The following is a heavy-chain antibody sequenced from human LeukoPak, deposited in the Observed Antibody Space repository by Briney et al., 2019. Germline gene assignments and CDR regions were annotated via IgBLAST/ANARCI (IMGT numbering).Heavy chain of an antibody. J-gene: IGHJ4*02. CDR3: ARARIDDYGNYEFDY. V-gene: IGHV4-4*07. Sequence: SETLSLTCAVSGGSISSYYWIWIQQPAGKGLECIGRIYTSGSTNYNPSLKSRVTMSVDTSKNQFSLKLSSMTAADTAVYYCARARIDDYGNYEFDYWGQGTLVTVSS. D-gene: IGHD4-11*01. CDR1: GGSISSYY. CDR2: IYTSGST.